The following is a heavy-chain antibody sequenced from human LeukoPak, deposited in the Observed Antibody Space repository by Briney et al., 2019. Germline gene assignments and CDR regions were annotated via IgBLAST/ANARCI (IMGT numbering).Heavy chain of an antibody. D-gene: IGHD3-10*01. J-gene: IGHJ5*02. CDR2: INPDSGGT. V-gene: IGHV1-2*02. CDR3: ATDRGYGSGSYPYNWFDP. Sequence: ASVKVSCKASGYTFTGYYVHWVRQAPGQGLEWMGWINPDSGGTNYEQKFQGRVTMTRDTTISTAYMELSSLRSDDTAVYYCATDRGYGSGSYPYNWFDPWGQGTLVTVSS. CDR1: GYTFTGYY.